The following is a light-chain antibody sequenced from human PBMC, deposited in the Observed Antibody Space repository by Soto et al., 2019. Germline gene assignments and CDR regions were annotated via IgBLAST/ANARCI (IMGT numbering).Light chain of an antibody. V-gene: IGKV3-20*01. J-gene: IGKJ5*01. CDR2: GAS. CDR1: QSVTNSY. CDR3: QLYGSLPSP. Sequence: VTTQSPGTLSLSPVQSTTLSCRASQSVTNSYLAWYQQKGGQAPRLLIDGASSRATAIPDRFSGSGSGTDFTLTISRLEPEDFAVYYCQLYGSLPSPLAHGTRLEIK.